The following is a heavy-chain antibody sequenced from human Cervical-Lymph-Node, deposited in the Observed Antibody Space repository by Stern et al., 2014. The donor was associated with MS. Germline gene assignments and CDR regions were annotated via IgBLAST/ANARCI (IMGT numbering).Heavy chain of an antibody. J-gene: IGHJ6*02. Sequence: QLVQSGGDVVQPGRSLRLSCAASRFSISDYAMHWVRQAPGKGLEWVATISYDGSSKRYADSVKGRFTISRDNLKNTGHVQMNSLRAEDTAVYYCTREDCSGGSCRGMDVWGQGTTVTVSS. CDR3: TREDCSGGSCRGMDV. V-gene: IGHV3-30-3*01. CDR2: ISYDGSSK. CDR1: RFSISDYA. D-gene: IGHD2-15*01.